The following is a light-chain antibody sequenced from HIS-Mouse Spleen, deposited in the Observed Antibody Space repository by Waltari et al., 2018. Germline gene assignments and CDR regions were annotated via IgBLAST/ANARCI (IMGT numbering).Light chain of an antibody. CDR1: SSDVGGYNY. V-gene: IGLV2-14*01. Sequence: QSALTQPASVSGSPGQSITISCTGSSSDVGGYNYVSWYQQHPGKAPKLMIYEVSNRPSGVSKRFSGSKSGTTASLTISGLQAEDEADYYCSSYTSSSTPYVVGTGTKVTVL. J-gene: IGLJ1*01. CDR3: SSYTSSSTPYV. CDR2: EVS.